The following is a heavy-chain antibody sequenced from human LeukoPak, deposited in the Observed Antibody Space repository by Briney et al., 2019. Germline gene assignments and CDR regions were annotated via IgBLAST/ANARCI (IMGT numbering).Heavy chain of an antibody. D-gene: IGHD4/OR15-4a*01. CDR3: ARRAGAYSHPYDY. CDR1: GFTVSSNS. Sequence: GGSLRLSCTVSGFTVSSNSMSWVRQAPGKGLEWVSFIYSDNTHYSDSVKGRFTISRDNSKNTLYPQMNSLRAEDTAVYYCARRAGAYSHPYDYWGQGTLVTVSS. V-gene: IGHV3-53*01. J-gene: IGHJ4*02. CDR2: IYSDNT.